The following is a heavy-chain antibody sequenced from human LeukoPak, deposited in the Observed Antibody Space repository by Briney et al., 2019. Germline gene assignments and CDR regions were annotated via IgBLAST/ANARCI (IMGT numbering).Heavy chain of an antibody. D-gene: IGHD5-24*01. J-gene: IGHJ4*02. CDR3: AKRPTRATDGQFDY. CDR2: ISGRDDDT. CDR1: GFTFSSYA. Sequence: GGSLRLSCAASGFTFSSYAMSWVRQAPGKGLEWVSSISGRDDDTHYADSVKGRFTISRDNSKNTLYLQMISLRAEDTAIYFCAKRPTRATDGQFDYWGQGTLVTVSS. V-gene: IGHV3-23*01.